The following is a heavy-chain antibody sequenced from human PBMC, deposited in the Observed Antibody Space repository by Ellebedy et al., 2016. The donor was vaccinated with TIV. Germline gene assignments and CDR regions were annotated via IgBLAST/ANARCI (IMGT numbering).Heavy chain of an antibody. Sequence: GGSLRLSCAAPGFTFSSYGMHWVRQTPDKGLEWVAVIWFDGSHKYCVDSVKGRFTISRDNSKNTLYLQMSSLRADDTAIYYCAKDRSHSMIALDFWGQGTLVTVSS. V-gene: IGHV3-33*06. CDR3: AKDRSHSMIALDF. J-gene: IGHJ4*02. CDR2: IWFDGSHK. D-gene: IGHD3-22*01. CDR1: GFTFSSYG.